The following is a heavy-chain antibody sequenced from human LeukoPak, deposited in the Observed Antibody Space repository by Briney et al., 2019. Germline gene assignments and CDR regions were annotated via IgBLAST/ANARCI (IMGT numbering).Heavy chain of an antibody. CDR2: ILPGDSDT. V-gene: IGHV5-51*01. CDR3: ATYAGTSSKYFHH. D-gene: IGHD3-10*01. J-gene: IGHJ1*01. Sequence: GESLKISCKGSGSIFTNNWIGWVRQLPGKGLEWMGIILPGDSDTRYSPSLQGQVTISADKSNNAAYVQWSSLKASDTAMYYCATYAGTSSKYFHHWGQGTLVTVSS. CDR1: GSIFTNNW.